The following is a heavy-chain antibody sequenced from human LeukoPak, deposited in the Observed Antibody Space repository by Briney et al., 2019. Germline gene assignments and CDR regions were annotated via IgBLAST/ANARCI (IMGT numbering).Heavy chain of an antibody. CDR1: GFTFSSNW. CDR3: ARNYD. D-gene: IGHD3-16*01. J-gene: IGHJ4*02. CDR2: INQDGGEK. Sequence: GGSLRLSCTASGFTFSSNWMTWVRQAPGKGLEWVANINQDGGEKYYVDSVKGRFTISRDNAKNSQYLQTNSLRVEDTAVYYCARNYDWGQGTLVTVSS. V-gene: IGHV3-7*04.